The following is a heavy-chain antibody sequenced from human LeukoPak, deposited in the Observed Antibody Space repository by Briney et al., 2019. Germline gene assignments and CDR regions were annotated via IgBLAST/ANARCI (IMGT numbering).Heavy chain of an antibody. Sequence: GGSLRLSCAASEFTVSSNYMHWVRQAPGKGLEWVSLIYIGGNTFYADSVKGRFIISRDNSKNTLYLQMNSLRAEDTAVYYCAREDGSGSYPGYYYGMDVWGQGTTVTVSS. CDR2: IYIGGNT. CDR1: EFTVSSNY. CDR3: AREDGSGSYPGYYYGMDV. J-gene: IGHJ6*02. V-gene: IGHV3-53*01. D-gene: IGHD3-10*01.